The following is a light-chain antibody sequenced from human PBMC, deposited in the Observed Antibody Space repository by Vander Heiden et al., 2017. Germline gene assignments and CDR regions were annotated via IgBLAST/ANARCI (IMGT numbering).Light chain of an antibody. CDR3: IIWPSNAVV. CDR2: YYSDSDK. CDR1: SDINVGSDN. V-gene: IGLV5-37*01. J-gene: IGLJ2*01. Sequence: QPVLTQPPSSSASPGVSARLTCHLPSDINVGSDNIYWYQQKPASPPRYLLYYYSDSDKGQCSGVPSRCSGSQDASAHTRIFLISGLQSEDEADYYCIIWPSNAVVFGGGTKLTVL.